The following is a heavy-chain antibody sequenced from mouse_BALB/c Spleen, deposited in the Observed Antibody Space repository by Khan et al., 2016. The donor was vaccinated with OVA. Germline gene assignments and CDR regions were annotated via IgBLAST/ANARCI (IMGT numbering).Heavy chain of an antibody. CDR2: ISSGGTYT. J-gene: IGHJ4*01. V-gene: IGHV5-9-3*01. Sequence: EVELVESGGGLVKPGGSLKLSCAASGFSFSRYSMSWVRQTPEKRLEWVATISSGGTYTYYSDSVKGRFTISRDNANNTLFLQMSSLRSEDTAIHSCTRHEGYYGYGQGDYWGQGTSVTVSS. CDR3: TRHEGYYGYGQGDY. D-gene: IGHD2-2*01. CDR1: GFSFSRYS.